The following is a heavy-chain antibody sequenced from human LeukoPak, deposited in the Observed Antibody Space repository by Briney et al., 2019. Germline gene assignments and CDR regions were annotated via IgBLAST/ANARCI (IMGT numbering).Heavy chain of an antibody. Sequence: ASVKVSCKVSGYTFTGYYMHWVRQAPGQGLEWMGWINPNSGGTNYAQKFQGRVTMTRDTSISTAYMELSRLRSDDTAVYYCAGGDYLIYYYGMDVWGQGTTVTVSS. D-gene: IGHD4-17*01. CDR1: GYTFTGYY. CDR2: INPNSGGT. V-gene: IGHV1-2*02. J-gene: IGHJ6*02. CDR3: AGGDYLIYYYGMDV.